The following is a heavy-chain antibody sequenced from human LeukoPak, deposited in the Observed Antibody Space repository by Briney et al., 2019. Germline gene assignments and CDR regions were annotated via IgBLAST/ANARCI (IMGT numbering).Heavy chain of an antibody. CDR2: IYYSGST. CDR1: GGSISSYY. V-gene: IGHV4-59*08. CDR3: ASEKDDILTGRFDY. Sequence: PSETLSLTCTVSGGSISSYYWSWIRQPPGKGLEWIGYIYYSGSTNYNPSLKSRVTISLDTSKNQFSLRLSSLTAADTAVYYCASEKDDILTGRFDYWGQGTLVTVSS. J-gene: IGHJ4*02. D-gene: IGHD3-9*01.